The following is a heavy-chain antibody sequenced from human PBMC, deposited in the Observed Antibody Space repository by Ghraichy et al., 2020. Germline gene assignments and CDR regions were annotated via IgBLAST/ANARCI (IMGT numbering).Heavy chain of an antibody. CDR2: ISSHREIV. CDR3: ARESPYSSTWYDDAFDV. CDR1: GFTFSTSI. D-gene: IGHD6-13*01. V-gene: IGHV3-48*02. J-gene: IGHJ3*01. Sequence: GESLNISCSASGFTFSTSIMNWVRQAPGKGLEWIAYISSHREIVKYADSVKGRFSLSRDNDKASLHLQMDSLRNEDTAVYFCARESPYSSTWYDDAFDVWGPGTMVTVSS.